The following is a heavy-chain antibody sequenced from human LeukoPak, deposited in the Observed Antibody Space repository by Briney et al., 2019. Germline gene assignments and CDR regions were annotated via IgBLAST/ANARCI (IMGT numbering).Heavy chain of an antibody. V-gene: IGHV3-53*01. CDR2: IYTGGGR. CDR1: GFTVSSYY. J-gene: IGHJ4*02. CDR3: ARDQGGVGY. D-gene: IGHD3-16*01. Sequence: GGSLRLSCAASGFTVSSYYVNWVRQAPGKELEWVSVIYTGGGRYYADSVKGRFTISRDNAKNSLYLQMNSLRAEDTAVYYCARDQGGVGYWGQGTLVTVSS.